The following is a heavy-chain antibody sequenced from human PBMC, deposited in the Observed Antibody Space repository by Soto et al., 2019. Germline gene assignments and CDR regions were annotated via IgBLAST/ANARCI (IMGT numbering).Heavy chain of an antibody. V-gene: IGHV1-69*13. Sequence: SVQVSCQASGGTLSSYAISWVRQAPGQGLEWMGGIIPIFGTANYAQKFQGRVMITADESTSTAYMELSSLRSEDTAVYYCAMTPTDHYDSSGYYFLPNDYWGQGTLVTVSS. CDR2: IIPIFGTA. CDR1: GGTLSSYA. D-gene: IGHD3-22*01. J-gene: IGHJ4*02. CDR3: AMTPTDHYDSSGYYFLPNDY.